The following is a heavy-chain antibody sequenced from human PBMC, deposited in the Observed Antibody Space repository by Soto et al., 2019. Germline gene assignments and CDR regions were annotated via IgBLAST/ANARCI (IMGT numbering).Heavy chain of an antibody. CDR2: ISYDGSNK. D-gene: IGHD4-17*01. V-gene: IGHV3-30*18. J-gene: IGHJ4*02. CDR3: AKDFGYGDSTTDY. CDR1: GFTFSSYG. Sequence: QVQLVESGGGVVQPGRSLRLSCAASGFTFSSYGMHWVRQAPGKGLEWVAVISYDGSNKYYADSVKGRFTISRDNSKNTLYLQMNSLRAEDTAVYYCAKDFGYGDSTTDYWGQGTLVTVSS.